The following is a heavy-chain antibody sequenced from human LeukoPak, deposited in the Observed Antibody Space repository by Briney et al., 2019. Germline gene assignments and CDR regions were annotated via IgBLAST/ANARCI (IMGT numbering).Heavy chain of an antibody. Sequence: GGSLRLSCAASGFTFSSYAMSWVRQAPGKGLEWVSAISGSGGSTYYADSVKGRFTISRDNSKNTLYLQMNSLRAEDTAVYYCAEDWRGGYSGYMDYWGQGTLVTVSS. V-gene: IGHV3-23*01. D-gene: IGHD5-12*01. CDR3: AEDWRGGYSGYMDY. CDR2: ISGSGGST. J-gene: IGHJ4*02. CDR1: GFTFSSYA.